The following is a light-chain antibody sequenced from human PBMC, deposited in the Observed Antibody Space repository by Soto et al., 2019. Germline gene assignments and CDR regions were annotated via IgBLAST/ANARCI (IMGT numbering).Light chain of an antibody. CDR1: QGISSY. Sequence: AIRMTQSPSSLSASTGDRVTITCRASQGISSYLAWYQQKPGKAPKLLIYAASTLQSGVPSRFSGSGSGTDFTLTISCLQSEDFANYYCQQYYSYLVTFGPGTKVDIK. CDR3: QQYYSYLVT. CDR2: AAS. V-gene: IGKV1-8*01. J-gene: IGKJ3*01.